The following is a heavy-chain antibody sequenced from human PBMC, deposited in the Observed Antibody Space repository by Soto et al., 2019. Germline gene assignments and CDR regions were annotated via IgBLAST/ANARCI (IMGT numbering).Heavy chain of an antibody. CDR2: ISGSGGRT. Sequence: EVQLLESGGGLVQPGGSLRLSCAASGFTFSIYAMNWVRQAPGKGLEGVSVISGSGGRTYYADSVKGRFTMSRDNSKNTLYLQMNSLRAEDTVVYYCAKEVVVESAGRSHYYYYGLDVWGQGTTVTVSS. CDR1: GFTFSIYA. V-gene: IGHV3-23*01. D-gene: IGHD2-2*01. CDR3: AKEVVVESAGRSHYYYYGLDV. J-gene: IGHJ6*02.